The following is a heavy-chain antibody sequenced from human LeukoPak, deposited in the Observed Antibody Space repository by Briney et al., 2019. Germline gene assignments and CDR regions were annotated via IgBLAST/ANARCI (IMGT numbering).Heavy chain of an antibody. CDR2: IYTSGST. Sequence: SETLSLTCTVSGGSISSYYWSWIRQPAGKGLEWIGRIYTSGSTNYNPSLKSRVTMSVDTSKNQFSLKLSSVTAADPAVYYCARGFRPVVVPAAMRRFNLAQDYYYYGMDVWGQGTTVTVSS. D-gene: IGHD2-2*01. CDR1: GGSISSYY. V-gene: IGHV4-4*07. CDR3: ARGFRPVVVPAAMRRFNLAQDYYYYGMDV. J-gene: IGHJ6*02.